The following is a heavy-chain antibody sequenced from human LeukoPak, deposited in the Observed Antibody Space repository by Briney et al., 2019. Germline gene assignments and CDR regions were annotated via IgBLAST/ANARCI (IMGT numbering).Heavy chain of an antibody. Sequence: GGSLRLSXAASGFTFSSYSMNWVRQAPGKGLEWVSSISSSSSYIYYADSVKGRFTISRDNSKNTLYLQMDSLRAEDTAVYYCAKAPIRITGAFDIWGQGTMVTVSS. CDR2: ISSSSSYI. CDR1: GFTFSSYS. CDR3: AKAPIRITGAFDI. J-gene: IGHJ3*02. V-gene: IGHV3-21*01. D-gene: IGHD2-8*02.